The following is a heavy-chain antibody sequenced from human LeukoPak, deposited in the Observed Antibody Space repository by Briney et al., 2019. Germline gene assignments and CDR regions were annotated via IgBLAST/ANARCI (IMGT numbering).Heavy chain of an antibody. CDR3: AQERRYYYYYMDV. CDR2: VYYSGST. J-gene: IGHJ6*03. D-gene: IGHD1-1*01. Sequence: SETLSLACTVSCGSISSSSYYWGWIRQPPGKGLEWIGSVYYSGSTYYNPSLKSRVTISVDTSKNQFSLKLSSVTAADTAVYDCAQERRYYYYYMDVWGKGTTVTVSS. CDR1: CGSISSSSYY. V-gene: IGHV4-39*01.